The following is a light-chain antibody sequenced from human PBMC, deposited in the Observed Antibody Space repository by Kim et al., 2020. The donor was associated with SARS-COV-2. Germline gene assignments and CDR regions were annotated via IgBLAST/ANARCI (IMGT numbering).Light chain of an antibody. CDR2: GAT. V-gene: IGKV1-27*01. Sequence: DIQMTQSPSSLSASVGDGVTITCRASQGISNFLAWYQQKPGEPPKLLIYGATTLQLGVSTRFSGSGSGTDFTLTISDLQPEDVATYYCQKYDTAPWTFGHGTKVDIK. CDR1: QGISNF. CDR3: QKYDTAPWT. J-gene: IGKJ1*01.